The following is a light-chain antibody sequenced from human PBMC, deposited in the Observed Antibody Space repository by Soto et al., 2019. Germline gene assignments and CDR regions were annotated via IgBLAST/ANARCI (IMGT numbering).Light chain of an antibody. V-gene: IGKV1-39*01. CDR1: QNISNY. CDR2: AAS. CDR3: QLSYSTPIT. Sequence: DVQMTQTPSSLSASIGDRVTITCLASQNISNYLNWYQQKPGKAPKLLIYAASSLQSGVPSRFSGSGSGADFTLTISSLQPEDFATYYCQLSYSTPITFGQGTRLEIK. J-gene: IGKJ5*01.